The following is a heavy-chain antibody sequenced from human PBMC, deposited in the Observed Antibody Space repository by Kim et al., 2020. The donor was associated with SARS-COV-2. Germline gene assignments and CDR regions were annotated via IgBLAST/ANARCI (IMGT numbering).Heavy chain of an antibody. D-gene: IGHD3-10*01. CDR2: IYYSGGGST. Sequence: SETLSLTCTVSGGSISNYYWNWIRLPPGKGLEWIGYIYYSGGGSTNSNPSLKSRVTISADSSKNQFSLNLNSVTAADTAVYYCARGNSGSYAPFVYWGQGRMVTVSS. CDR1: GGSISNYY. CDR3: ARGNSGSYAPFVY. J-gene: IGHJ4*02. V-gene: IGHV4-59*08.